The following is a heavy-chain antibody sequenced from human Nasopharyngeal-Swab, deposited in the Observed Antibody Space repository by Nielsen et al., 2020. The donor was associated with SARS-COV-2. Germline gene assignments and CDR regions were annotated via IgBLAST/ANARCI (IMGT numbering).Heavy chain of an antibody. CDR1: GFSLSTTGMC. V-gene: IGHV2-70*11. Sequence: SGPTLVKPTQTLRLTCTLSGFSLSTTGMCVNWVRQAPGKALEWLARIDWDDDKYYRKSLKTRLTISKDTSNNQVVLAMTNVDPMDTGIYYCARIGKRYYFDYWGQGTLVTVSS. CDR3: ARIGKRYYFDY. CDR2: IDWDDDK. J-gene: IGHJ4*02. D-gene: IGHD5-24*01.